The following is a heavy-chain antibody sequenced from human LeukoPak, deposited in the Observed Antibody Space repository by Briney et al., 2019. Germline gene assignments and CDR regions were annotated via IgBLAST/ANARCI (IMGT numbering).Heavy chain of an antibody. CDR3: ARGVVAAAGRTFDF. D-gene: IGHD6-13*01. CDR1: GGSISSGSYY. V-gene: IGHV4-61*02. Sequence: SETLSLTCTVSGGSISSGSYYWSWIRQPAGKGLEWVGRIYTSGITNYNPSLKSRVTISLDTSKNQFSLKLSSVTAADTAVYYCARGVVAAAGRTFDFWGQGTLVTVSS. J-gene: IGHJ4*02. CDR2: IYTSGIT.